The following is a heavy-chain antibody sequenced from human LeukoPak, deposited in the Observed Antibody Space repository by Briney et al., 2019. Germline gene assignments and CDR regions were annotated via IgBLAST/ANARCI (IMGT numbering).Heavy chain of an antibody. V-gene: IGHV3-21*01. Sequence: GGSLRLSCAASGFTFSSYSMNWVRQAPGKGLEWVSSISSSSSYIYYADSVKGRFTISRDNAKNSLYLQMDSLRAEDTAVYYCARDARYCSGGSCYTASHDAFDIWGQGTMVTVSS. J-gene: IGHJ3*02. CDR3: ARDARYCSGGSCYTASHDAFDI. CDR2: ISSSSSYI. D-gene: IGHD2-15*01. CDR1: GFTFSSYS.